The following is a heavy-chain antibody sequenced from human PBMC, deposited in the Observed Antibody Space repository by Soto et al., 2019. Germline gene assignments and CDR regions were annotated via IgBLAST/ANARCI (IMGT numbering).Heavy chain of an antibody. V-gene: IGHV3-48*01. CDR2: ITGSGGTS. CDR3: ARAHSSRWFYFDS. D-gene: IGHD6-13*01. CDR1: GFTFSSYC. J-gene: IGHJ4*02. Sequence: GVSPRLSFAAPGFTFSSYCINWVRQAPGKGLEWVSYITGSGGTSYYADSVKGRFTISRDNAKNSLYLQMNSLGAEDTAVYYCARAHSSRWFYFDSWGQGALVTVSS.